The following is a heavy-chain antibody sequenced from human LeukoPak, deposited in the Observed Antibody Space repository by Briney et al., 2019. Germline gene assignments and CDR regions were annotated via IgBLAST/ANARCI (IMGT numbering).Heavy chain of an antibody. CDR3: ARDERGSGWSFDN. Sequence: SETLSLTCTVSGGSISSYSWSWIRQPAGKGLEWIGRIYSSGSTNYNPSLKSRVTMSVDTSKNQFSLKLSSVTAADTAVYYCARDERGSGWSFDNWGQGTLFTVSS. CDR1: GGSISSYS. D-gene: IGHD6-19*01. J-gene: IGHJ4*02. CDR2: IYSSGST. V-gene: IGHV4-4*07.